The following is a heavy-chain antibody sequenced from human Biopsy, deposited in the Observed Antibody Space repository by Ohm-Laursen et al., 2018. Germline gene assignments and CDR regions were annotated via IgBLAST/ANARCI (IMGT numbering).Heavy chain of an antibody. D-gene: IGHD3-3*01. Sequence: GTLSLTFTVSVDSISSDYWIWIRQPPRKVLEFIGYISNRVITHYNPSLRGLVTISLDTSKNQFSLKLSSVTASDTAVFFCARLSRLDDYWNDDPPDAFDVWGQGKMVTVSS. CDR1: VDSISSDY. V-gene: IGHV4-59*01. CDR2: ISNRVIT. CDR3: ARLSRLDDYWNDDPPDAFDV. J-gene: IGHJ3*01.